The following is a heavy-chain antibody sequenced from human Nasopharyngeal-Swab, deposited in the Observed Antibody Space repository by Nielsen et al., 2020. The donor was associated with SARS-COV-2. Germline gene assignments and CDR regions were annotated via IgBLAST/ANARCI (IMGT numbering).Heavy chain of an antibody. J-gene: IGHJ3*02. Sequence: GESLKISCAASGFTFSDHYMDWVRQAPGKGLEWVGRTRNKANSYTTEYAASVKGRFTISRDDSKNSLYLQMNSLKTEDTAVYYCARLRGGGWELPGAFDIWGQGTMVTVSS. V-gene: IGHV3-72*01. D-gene: IGHD1-26*01. CDR1: GFTFSDHY. CDR2: TRNKANSYTT. CDR3: ARLRGGGWELPGAFDI.